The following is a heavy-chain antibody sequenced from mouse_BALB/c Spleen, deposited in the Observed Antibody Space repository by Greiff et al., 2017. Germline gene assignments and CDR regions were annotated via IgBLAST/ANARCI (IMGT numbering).Heavy chain of an antibody. J-gene: IGHJ1*01. V-gene: IGHV5-6-4*01. CDR2: ISSGGSYT. CDR3: TREGNYGGWYFDV. CDR1: GFTFSSYT. Sequence: EVKLMESGGGLVKPGGSLKLSCAASGFTFSSYTMSWVRQTPEKRLEWVATISSGGSYTYYPDSVKGRFTISRDNAKNTLYLQMSSLKSEDTAMYYCTREGNYGGWYFDVWGAGTTVTVSS. D-gene: IGHD2-1*01.